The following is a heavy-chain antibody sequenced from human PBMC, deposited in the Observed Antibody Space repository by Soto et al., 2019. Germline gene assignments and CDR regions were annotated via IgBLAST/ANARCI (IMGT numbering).Heavy chain of an antibody. J-gene: IGHJ5*02. Sequence: SETLSLTCTVSGGSISSGGYYWSWIRQHPGKGLEWIGYIYYSGSTYYNPSLKSRVTISVDTSKNQFSLKLSSVTAADTAVYYCAREKVRRSNWFDPWGQGTLVTVSS. V-gene: IGHV4-31*03. CDR2: IYYSGST. CDR3: AREKVRRSNWFDP. CDR1: GGSISSGGYY.